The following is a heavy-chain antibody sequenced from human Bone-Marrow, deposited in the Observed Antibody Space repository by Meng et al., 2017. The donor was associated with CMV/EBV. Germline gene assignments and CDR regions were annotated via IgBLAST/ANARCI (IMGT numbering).Heavy chain of an antibody. CDR1: GGSIKNPNYY. V-gene: IGHV4-31*03. CDR3: ARMRGSGSEDY. CDR2: IYYTGT. J-gene: IGHJ4*02. D-gene: IGHD3-10*01. Sequence: SETLSLTCTVSGGSIKNPNYYWSWNRQRPGKGLEWLGYIYYTGTYYNPSLTSRIVISLDSSNNRYSLTLRSVTAADTALYYCARMRGSGSEDYWGQGTLVTVSS.